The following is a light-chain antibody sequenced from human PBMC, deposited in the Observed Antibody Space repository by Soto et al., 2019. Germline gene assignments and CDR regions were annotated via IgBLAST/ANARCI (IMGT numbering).Light chain of an antibody. CDR1: GVSLASNY. CDR3: QSADGATVV. J-gene: IGLJ2*01. V-gene: IGLV6-57*02. CDR2: EDV. Sequence: VLTQPHSVSESPGKTVTLSCTGSGVSLASNYVQWYQQRPGSAPITIIFEDVKRPSGIPDRFSASVDPSSNSASLTISGLTAEDEADYYCQSADGATVVFGGGTKLTVL.